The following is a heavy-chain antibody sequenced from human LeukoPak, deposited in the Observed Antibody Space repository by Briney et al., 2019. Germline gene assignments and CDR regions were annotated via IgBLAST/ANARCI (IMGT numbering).Heavy chain of an antibody. CDR1: GYTFTGYY. J-gene: IGHJ4*02. D-gene: IGHD5-12*01. CDR3: ARGVATDRGFPPDY. CDR2: INPNSGGT. Sequence: ASVKVSCKASGYTFTGYYMHWVRQAPGQGLEWMGWINPNSGGTNYAQKLQGRVTMTTDTSTSTAYMELRSLRSDDTAVYYCARGVATDRGFPPDYWGQGTLVTVSS. V-gene: IGHV1-2*02.